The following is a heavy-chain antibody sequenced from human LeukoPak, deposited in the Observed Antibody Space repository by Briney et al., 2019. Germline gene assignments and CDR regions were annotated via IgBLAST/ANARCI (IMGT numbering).Heavy chain of an antibody. V-gene: IGHV5-51*01. J-gene: IGHJ4*02. CDR1: GYSFTSHW. Sequence: GESLKISCRGSGYSFTSHWIGWVRQMPGKGLEWMAIIYAGDSGTRISPSFQGQVTISADKSISTAYLQWSSLKASDAAIYYCTRHIAAAGPDYWGQGTLVTVSS. CDR3: TRHIAAAGPDY. D-gene: IGHD6-13*01. CDR2: IYAGDSGT.